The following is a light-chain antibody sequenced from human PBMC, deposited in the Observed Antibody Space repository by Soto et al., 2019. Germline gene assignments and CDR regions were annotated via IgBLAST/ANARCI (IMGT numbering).Light chain of an antibody. V-gene: IGLV7-46*01. CDR1: TGAVTNGHY. CDR3: LLSYNGPYV. Sequence: QAVLTQEPSLTVSPGGTVTLTWGSSTGAVTNGHYPYWFQQKPGQAPRTLIYDTTNRHSWTPARFSGSLLGGKAALTLSGAQPEDEAEYYCLLSYNGPYVFGTGTKVTVL. CDR2: DTT. J-gene: IGLJ1*01.